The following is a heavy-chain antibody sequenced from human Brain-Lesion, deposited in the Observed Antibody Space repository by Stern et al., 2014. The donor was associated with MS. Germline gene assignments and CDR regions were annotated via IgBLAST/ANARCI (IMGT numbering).Heavy chain of an antibody. D-gene: IGHD1-26*01. V-gene: IGHV1-24*01. CDR3: ATLSPGAGGNYYRHFDY. CDR1: GYTLTELS. CDR2: FAPEDGET. Sequence: VQLVQSGAEVKTPGASVKVSCKVSGYTLTELSMHWVRQAPRKGLEWMGGFAPEDGETIYAQKFQGRVTMTEDTSTDTAYMELSSPRSEDTAVYYCATLSPGAGGNYYRHFDYWGQGTLVTVSS. J-gene: IGHJ4*02.